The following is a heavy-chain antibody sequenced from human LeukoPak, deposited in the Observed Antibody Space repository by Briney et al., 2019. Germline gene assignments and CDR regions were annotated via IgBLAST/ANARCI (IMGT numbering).Heavy chain of an antibody. J-gene: IGHJ4*02. CDR3: AKAHFSGAWYEFGY. CDR2: ISGSGGNT. Sequence: PGGSLRLSCAASGFTFSSYAMSWARQAPGKGLEWVSAISGSGGNTNYADSVKGRFTISRDNSKNTLYLQMNSLRAEDTAVYYCAKAHFSGAWYEFGYWGQGTLVTVSS. V-gene: IGHV3-23*01. CDR1: GFTFSSYA. D-gene: IGHD6-19*01.